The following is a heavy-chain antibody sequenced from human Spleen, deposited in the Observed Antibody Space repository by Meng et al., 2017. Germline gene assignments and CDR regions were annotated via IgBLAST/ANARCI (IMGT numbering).Heavy chain of an antibody. CDR1: GFTFSSYN. CDR3: ARDADWVIFDH. Sequence: GGSLRLSCAASGFTFSSYNMHWVRQTPGEGLVWVSRINTDASITTYADSMKGRFTISRDDAKNTVYLQMNSLRAEDTAVYYCARDADWVIFDHWGQGALVTVSS. J-gene: IGHJ4*02. D-gene: IGHD3-9*01. V-gene: IGHV3-74*03. CDR2: INTDASIT.